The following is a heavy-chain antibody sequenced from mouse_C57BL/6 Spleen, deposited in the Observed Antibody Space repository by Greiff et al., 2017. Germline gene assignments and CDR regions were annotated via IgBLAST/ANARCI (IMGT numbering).Heavy chain of an antibody. D-gene: IGHD1-1*01. V-gene: IGHV1-82*01. CDR2: IYPGDGDT. CDR1: GYAFSSSW. Sequence: QVQLKQSGPELVKPGASVKISCKASGYAFSSSWMNWVKQRPGKGLEWIGRIYPGDGDTNYNGKFKGKATRTADKSSSTAYMQLSSLTSEDSAVYFCAPITTVELPFAYWGQGTLVTVSA. CDR3: APITTVELPFAY. J-gene: IGHJ3*01.